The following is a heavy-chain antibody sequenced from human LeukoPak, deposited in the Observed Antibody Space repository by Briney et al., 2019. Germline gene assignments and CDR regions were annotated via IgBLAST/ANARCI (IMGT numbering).Heavy chain of an antibody. CDR1: GGSISSYY. CDR3: ARVTPNYDYVWGSYRYNAFDI. Sequence: SETPSVTCTVSGGSISSYYWGWIRQPPGKGLEWIGSIYFSGSTYYNPSLKSRVTISVDTSKNQFSLKLSSVTAADTAVYYCARVTPNYDYVWGSYRYNAFDIWGQGTMVTVSS. CDR2: IYFSGST. D-gene: IGHD3-16*02. V-gene: IGHV4-39*07. J-gene: IGHJ3*02.